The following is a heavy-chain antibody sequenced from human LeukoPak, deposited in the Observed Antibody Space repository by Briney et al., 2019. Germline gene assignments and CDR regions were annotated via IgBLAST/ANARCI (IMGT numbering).Heavy chain of an antibody. D-gene: IGHD3-16*01. CDR1: GFTFSSHS. CDR3: ARDGAFIGPHWWFDL. J-gene: IGHJ2*01. Sequence: GGSLRLSCAASGFTFSSHSMNWVRQAPGKGLEWLSYITPSGVTMSNSDSVRGRFTISRDSAKNSVSLQVNSLTAEDTAVYYCARDGAFIGPHWWFDLWGRGTLVIVSS. V-gene: IGHV3-48*04. CDR2: ITPSGVTM.